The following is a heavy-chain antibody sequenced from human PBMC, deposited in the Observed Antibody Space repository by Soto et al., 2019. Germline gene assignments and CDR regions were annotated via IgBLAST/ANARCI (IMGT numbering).Heavy chain of an antibody. CDR3: ARAGGTTVTGLWHFDS. V-gene: IGHV3-33*01. CDR2: IWYDGTQK. CDR1: GFTFNTYS. Sequence: QVQLEESGGGVVQPGRSLRLSCEASGFTFNTYSMHWVRQPPGKGLEWLAAIWYDGTQKYYADSVKGLFIISRDNSKNPLYLEMNSLRAEDTAVYYCARAGGTTVTGLWHFDSLGQGTLVTVSS. J-gene: IGHJ4*02. D-gene: IGHD4-17*01.